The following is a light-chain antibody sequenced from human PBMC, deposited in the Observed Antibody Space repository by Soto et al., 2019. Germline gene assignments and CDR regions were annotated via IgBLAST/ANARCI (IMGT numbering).Light chain of an antibody. Sequence: DIQMTQSPSTLSASVGDRVTITCRASQSISRSLAWYQQKPGKAPNLLIFDASSLEGGVPSRFTGSGFGTDFTLTITNLQPADFANYYCQQYSDFLISFGRGTTVDFK. J-gene: IGKJ3*01. CDR3: QQYSDFLIS. CDR2: DAS. CDR1: QSISRS. V-gene: IGKV1-5*01.